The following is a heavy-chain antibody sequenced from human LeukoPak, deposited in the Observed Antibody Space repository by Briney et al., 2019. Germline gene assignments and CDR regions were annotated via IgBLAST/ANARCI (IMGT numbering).Heavy chain of an antibody. CDR1: GGSFSGYY. D-gene: IGHD6-6*01. Sequence: SETLSLTCAVYGGSFSGYYWSWIRQPPGKGLEWIGEINHSGSPNYNPSLKSRVTISVDTSKNQFSLKLSSVTAADTAVYYCARGRLIAARPVDYWGQGTLVTVSS. J-gene: IGHJ4*02. CDR3: ARGRLIAARPVDY. V-gene: IGHV4-34*01. CDR2: INHSGSP.